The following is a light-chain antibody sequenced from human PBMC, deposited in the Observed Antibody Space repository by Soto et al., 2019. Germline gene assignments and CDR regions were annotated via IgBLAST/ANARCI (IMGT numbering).Light chain of an antibody. V-gene: IGKV1-39*01. J-gene: IGKJ5*01. CDR1: QSISSY. Sequence: DIQMTQSPSSLSASVGDRVTITCRASQSISSYLNWYQQKPGKAPKLLIYAASSLQSGVTSRFSGSGSGTDFTLTISSLQPEDFATYYCQQSYSTPITFGKGTRLEIK. CDR3: QQSYSTPIT. CDR2: AAS.